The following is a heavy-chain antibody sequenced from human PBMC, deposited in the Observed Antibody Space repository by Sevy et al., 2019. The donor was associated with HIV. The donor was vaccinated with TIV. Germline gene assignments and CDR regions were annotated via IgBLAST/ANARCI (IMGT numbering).Heavy chain of an antibody. J-gene: IGHJ4*02. CDR1: GFAFYEYS. V-gene: IGHV3-23*01. D-gene: IGHD2-8*01. CDR3: AREGCSRPHDY. CDR2: LSFGCGKI. Sequence: GGSLRLSCAASGFAFYEYSMSWIRQAPGKGLEWVATLSFGCGKINYADSVKGRFTISRDNSKNSFYLQMDNLWVEDTSLYYCAREGCSRPHDYWGQGTRVTVSS.